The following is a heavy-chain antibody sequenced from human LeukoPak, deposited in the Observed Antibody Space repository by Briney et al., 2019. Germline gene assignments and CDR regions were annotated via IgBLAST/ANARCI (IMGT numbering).Heavy chain of an antibody. CDR1: GFTFTDHY. V-gene: IGHV3-11*06. CDR3: ARDRDYYDSNSFSPDAFDI. CDR2: ISFSHHT. Sequence: GGSLRLSCAASGFTFTDHYMSWIRQAPGKGLEWISYISFSHHTNYADSVKGRFTISRDDVKNSLFLQMDRLRAEDTAVYYCARDRDYYDSNSFSPDAFDIWGQGTMVTVSS. J-gene: IGHJ3*02. D-gene: IGHD3-22*01.